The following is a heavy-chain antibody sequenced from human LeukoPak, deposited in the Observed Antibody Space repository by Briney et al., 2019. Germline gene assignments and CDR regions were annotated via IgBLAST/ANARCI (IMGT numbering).Heavy chain of an antibody. J-gene: IGHJ3*02. Sequence: SETLSLTCTVSGGSISSYYWSWIRQPPGKGLEWIGYIYYSGSTNYNPSLKSRVTISVDTSKNQFSLKLSSVTAADTAVYYCARVRRYFDLIDAFDIWGQGTMVTVSS. D-gene: IGHD3-9*01. CDR3: ARVRRYFDLIDAFDI. V-gene: IGHV4-59*01. CDR2: IYYSGST. CDR1: GGSISSYY.